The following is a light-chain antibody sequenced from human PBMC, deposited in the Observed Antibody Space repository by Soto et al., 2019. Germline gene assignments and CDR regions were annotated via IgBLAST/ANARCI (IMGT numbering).Light chain of an antibody. V-gene: IGKV1-5*01. Sequence: DIQMTQSPTTLSASVGDRVTITCRASQSISNWLAWYQQKPGKAPKLLIYDASTRATGIPARFSGSGSGTDCTLTINRLEPEDFAVYYCQLYSRSPRQITFGQGTRLEI. CDR2: DAS. CDR3: QLYSRSPRQIT. CDR1: QSISNW. J-gene: IGKJ5*01.